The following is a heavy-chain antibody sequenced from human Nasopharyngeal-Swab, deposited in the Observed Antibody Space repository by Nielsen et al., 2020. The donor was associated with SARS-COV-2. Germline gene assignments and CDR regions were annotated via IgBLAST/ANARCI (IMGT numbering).Heavy chain of an antibody. Sequence: SLKISCAASGFTFGDFAMHWVRQAPGKGPEWVSSINGNSGEIGYADSVKGRFTISRDNAKNSVYLQMNSLRTEDTALYYCAEGGGSYYNGFDSWGQGTRVSVSS. J-gene: IGHJ4*02. D-gene: IGHD3-10*01. V-gene: IGHV3-9*01. CDR1: GFTFGDFA. CDR3: AEGGGSYYNGFDS. CDR2: INGNSGEI.